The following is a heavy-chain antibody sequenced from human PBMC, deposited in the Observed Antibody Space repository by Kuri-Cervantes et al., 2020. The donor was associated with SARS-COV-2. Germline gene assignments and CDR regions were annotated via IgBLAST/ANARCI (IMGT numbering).Heavy chain of an antibody. V-gene: IGHV3-74*01. CDR1: GFIFSNGW. J-gene: IGHJ6*03. Sequence: GESLKISCAASGFIFSNGWMTWVRQAPGKGLVWVSRINSDGSSTSYADSVKGRFTISRDNAKNTLYLQMNSLRAEDTAVYYCAGGVVSWYYCDYMDVWGKGTAVTVSS. D-gene: IGHD6-13*01. CDR3: AGGVVSWYYCDYMDV. CDR2: INSDGSST.